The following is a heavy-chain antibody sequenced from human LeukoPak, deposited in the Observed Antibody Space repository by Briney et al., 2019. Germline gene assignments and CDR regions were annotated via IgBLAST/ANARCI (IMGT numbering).Heavy chain of an antibody. Sequence: SVKVSCKASGFTFISSAMQWVRQARGQRLEWIGWIVVGSGNTNYAQKFQERVTITRDMSTSTAYMELSSLRSDDTAFYYCAADSSGKHAFDIWGQGTMVTVSS. J-gene: IGHJ3*02. V-gene: IGHV1-58*02. CDR2: IVVGSGNT. D-gene: IGHD3-3*01. CDR3: AADSSGKHAFDI. CDR1: GFTFISSA.